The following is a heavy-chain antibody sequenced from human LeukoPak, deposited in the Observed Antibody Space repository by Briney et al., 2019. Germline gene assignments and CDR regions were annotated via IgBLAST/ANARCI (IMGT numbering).Heavy chain of an antibody. Sequence: SETLSLTCTVSGGSISSSSYYWGWIRQPPGKGVEWIGSIYYSGSTYYTPSLKSRVTISVDTSKNQFSLKLSSVTAADTAVYYCARRRGGSYYGSDYFDYWGQGTLVTVSS. CDR2: IYYSGST. CDR3: ARRRGGSYYGSDYFDY. J-gene: IGHJ4*02. D-gene: IGHD1-26*01. CDR1: GGSISSSSYY. V-gene: IGHV4-39*01.